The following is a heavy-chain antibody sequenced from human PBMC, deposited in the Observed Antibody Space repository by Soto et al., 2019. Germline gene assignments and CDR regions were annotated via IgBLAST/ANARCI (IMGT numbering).Heavy chain of an antibody. CDR3: ARDIFAGGAGSWFDP. CDR2: IIPIFGTA. CDR1: GGTFSSYA. J-gene: IGHJ5*02. Sequence: QVQLVQSGAEVKKSGSSVKVSCKASGGTFSSYAITWVRQAPGQGLEWMGGIIPIFGTANYAQKLQGRVTITADNSTSTAYMELSSLRSEDTAVYYGARDIFAGGAGSWFDPWGQGTLVTVSS. D-gene: IGHD1-26*01. V-gene: IGHV1-69*06.